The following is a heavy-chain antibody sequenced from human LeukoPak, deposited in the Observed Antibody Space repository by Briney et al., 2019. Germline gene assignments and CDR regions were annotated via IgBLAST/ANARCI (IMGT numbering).Heavy chain of an antibody. D-gene: IGHD6-19*01. Sequence: GGSLRLSCIASGFTLSSYWMSCVRQAPGGGLEWVANIKEDGSEKYYVDSVKGRFTISRDNAKISLYLQMNSLRAEDTAVYYCASQFWWAAVAGTTLDYWGQGTLVTVSS. CDR2: IKEDGSEK. CDR1: GFTLSSYW. V-gene: IGHV3-7*05. CDR3: ASQFWWAAVAGTTLDY. J-gene: IGHJ4*02.